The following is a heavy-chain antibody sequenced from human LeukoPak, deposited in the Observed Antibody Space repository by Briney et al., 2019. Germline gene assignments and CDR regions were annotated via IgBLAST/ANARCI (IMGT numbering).Heavy chain of an antibody. CDR3: ARPLHDYGDYVVDY. J-gene: IGHJ4*02. Sequence: GESLKISCKGSGYSFTNYWIVWVRQMPGKGLEWMGIISPGDSNTRYSPSFQGQVTISADKSISTAYLQWSSLKASDTAMYYCARPLHDYGDYVVDYWGQGTLVTVSS. CDR1: GYSFTNYW. CDR2: ISPGDSNT. D-gene: IGHD4-17*01. V-gene: IGHV5-51*01.